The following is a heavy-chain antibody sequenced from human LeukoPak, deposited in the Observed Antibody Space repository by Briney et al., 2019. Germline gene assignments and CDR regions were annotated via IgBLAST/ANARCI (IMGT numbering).Heavy chain of an antibody. Sequence: GGSLRLSCAASGFSVSSNYMTWVRQAPGKGLEWVSVIYSGGSTYYADSAKGRFTISRDNSKNTVYLQMNSLRAEDTAVYYCARGRSGWYFGYWGLGTLVTVSS. CDR3: ARGRSGWYFGY. D-gene: IGHD6-19*01. CDR2: IYSGGST. J-gene: IGHJ4*02. V-gene: IGHV3-66*01. CDR1: GFSVSSNY.